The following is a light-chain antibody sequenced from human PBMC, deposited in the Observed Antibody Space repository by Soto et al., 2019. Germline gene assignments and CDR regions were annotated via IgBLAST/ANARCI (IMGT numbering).Light chain of an antibody. J-gene: IGKJ1*01. Sequence: DIQMTQSPSTLSASVRDRVTITCRASQSISSWLAWYQQKPGKAPKLLIYKASSLESGVPSRFSGSGSGTEFTLTISSLQPDDFATYYCQQYNTPPWTFGQGTKVEIK. CDR3: QQYNTPPWT. CDR1: QSISSW. V-gene: IGKV1-5*03. CDR2: KAS.